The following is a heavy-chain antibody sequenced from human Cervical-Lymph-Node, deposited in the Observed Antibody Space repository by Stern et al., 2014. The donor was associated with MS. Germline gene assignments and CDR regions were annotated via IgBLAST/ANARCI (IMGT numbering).Heavy chain of an antibody. CDR3: ARDRNWDFDY. CDR2: ISSSSGTI. D-gene: IGHD7-27*01. J-gene: IGHJ4*02. Sequence: VQLVESGGGLAHPGGSLRLSCAASGFTFSTYSMNWVRQAPGKGLEWVSYISSSSGTIFYADSVKGRFTISRDNTKNSLYLPMDSRRAEDTAIYYCARDRNWDFDYWGQGTLVTVSS. CDR1: GFTFSTYS. V-gene: IGHV3-48*01.